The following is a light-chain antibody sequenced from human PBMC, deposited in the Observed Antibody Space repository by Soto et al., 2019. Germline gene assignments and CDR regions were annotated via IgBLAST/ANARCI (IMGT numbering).Light chain of an antibody. V-gene: IGKV1-5*01. CDR2: DGA. Sequence: DIQMTQSPSTLPASVGXRVTMTCRASQGIGSWLAWYQHKPGRAPKLLIFDGARLESGVPSRFSGSGSGTEFTFTISSLQPEDFATYYCQHYNKFSPTFGQGTKV. CDR1: QGIGSW. CDR3: QHYNKFSPT. J-gene: IGKJ1*01.